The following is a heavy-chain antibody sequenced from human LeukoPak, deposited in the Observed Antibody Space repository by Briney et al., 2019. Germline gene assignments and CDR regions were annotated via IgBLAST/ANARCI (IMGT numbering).Heavy chain of an antibody. D-gene: IGHD6-19*01. CDR3: AKDRTSSSGWYRVADY. J-gene: IGHJ4*02. CDR2: ISGSGGST. V-gene: IGHV3-23*01. Sequence: GSLRLSCAASGFTFSSYAMSWVRQAPGKGLEWVSAISGSGGSTYYADSVKGRFTISRDNSKNTLYLQMNSLRAEDTAVYYCAKDRTSSSGWYRVADYWGQGTLVTVSS. CDR1: GFTFSSYA.